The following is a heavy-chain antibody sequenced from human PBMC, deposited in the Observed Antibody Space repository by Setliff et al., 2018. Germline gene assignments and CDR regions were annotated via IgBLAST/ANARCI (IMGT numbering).Heavy chain of an antibody. D-gene: IGHD2-2*01. CDR2: INTNSGNP. J-gene: IGHJ6*03. Sequence: ASVKVSCKASGYIFTNYAMSWMRQAPGQGPEWMGWINTNSGNPTYAQGFTGRFVFSLDTSVSTAYLQISSLKAEDTAIYYCARSSISCYYACNYNYMDVWGKGTTVTVSS. CDR3: ARSSISCYYACNYNYMDV. CDR1: GYIFTNYA. V-gene: IGHV7-4-1*02.